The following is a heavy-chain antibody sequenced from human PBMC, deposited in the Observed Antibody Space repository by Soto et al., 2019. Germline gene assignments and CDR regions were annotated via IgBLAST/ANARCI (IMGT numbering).Heavy chain of an antibody. CDR2: IRYDGTNR. CDR1: GFTFSNHG. D-gene: IGHD6-19*01. CDR3: GRESSSGRRDRIDY. J-gene: IGHJ4*02. V-gene: IGHV3-33*08. Sequence: GGSLRLSCAASGFTFSNHGMHWVRQAPGKGLEWITVIRYDGTNRFYADSVKGRSTISRDISENTVFLQMNSLRAEDTAVYYCGRESSSGRRDRIDYWGQGTLVTVSS.